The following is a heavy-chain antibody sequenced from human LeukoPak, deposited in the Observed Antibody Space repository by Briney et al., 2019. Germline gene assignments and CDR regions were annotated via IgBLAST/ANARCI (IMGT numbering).Heavy chain of an antibody. V-gene: IGHV3-30*18. CDR3: VKGHYFDTYGQYSYAEY. J-gene: IGHJ4*02. CDR1: GFTFSNYG. D-gene: IGHD3-9*01. Sequence: GRSLRLSCAASGFTFSNYGMHWVRQAPGKGLEWVAVISYDGTNTFYGDSVKGRFTISRDNSKNTLDLQMNSLRPEDTAVYYCVKGHYFDTYGQYSYAEYWGQGILVTVSS. CDR2: ISYDGTNT.